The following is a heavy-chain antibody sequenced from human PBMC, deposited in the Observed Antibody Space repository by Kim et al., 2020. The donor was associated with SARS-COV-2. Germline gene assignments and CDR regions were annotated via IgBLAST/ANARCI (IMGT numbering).Heavy chain of an antibody. CDR2: IT. V-gene: IGHV4-59*12. CDR3: ARDKDFSFDY. Sequence: ITNSNDYLTSRVTISLDTSKNQFSLELRFVTAADTAVYYCARDKDFSFDYWGQGTLVTVSS. J-gene: IGHJ4*02.